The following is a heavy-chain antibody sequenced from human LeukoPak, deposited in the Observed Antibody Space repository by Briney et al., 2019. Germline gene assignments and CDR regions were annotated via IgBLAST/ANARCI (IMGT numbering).Heavy chain of an antibody. J-gene: IGHJ4*02. V-gene: IGHV1-2*02. CDR3: ARDYRSRSWYRVPDY. D-gene: IGHD6-13*01. CDR2: INPNSGGT. Sequence: ASVKVSCKASGYTFTGYYMHWVRQAPGQGLEWMGWINPNSGGTNYAQKFQGRVNMTRDTSISTAYMELSRLRSDDTAVYYCARDYRSRSWYRVPDYWGQGTLVTVSS. CDR1: GYTFTGYY.